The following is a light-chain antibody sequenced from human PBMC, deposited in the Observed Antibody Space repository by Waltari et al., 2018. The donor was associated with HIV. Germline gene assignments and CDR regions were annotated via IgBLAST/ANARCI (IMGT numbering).Light chain of an antibody. V-gene: IGKV1D-12*01. CDR1: QDINTW. CDR2: ATV. J-gene: IGKJ2*01. Sequence: RCDITCRASQDINTWLAWYQQKPGKAPNLLIYATVNLQDGVPSRFSGSGSGTEFTLSITNLQPDDFATYYCQQSRSFPYTFGQGTNVEIK. CDR3: QQSRSFPYT.